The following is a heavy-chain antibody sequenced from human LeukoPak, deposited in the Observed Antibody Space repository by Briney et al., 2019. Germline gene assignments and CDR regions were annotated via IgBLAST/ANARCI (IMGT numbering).Heavy chain of an antibody. Sequence: PGASLRLPRVVSGFPFRNYSMNWVRQAPGKALDCVSAISGSGGSTYYADTVKGRITISRDNSKNTLYLQMTSLRAEDTAVYYCAKGGIVVVITTAYFDYWGQGTLVTVSS. J-gene: IGHJ4*02. D-gene: IGHD3-22*01. CDR2: ISGSGGST. CDR3: AKGGIVVVITTAYFDY. V-gene: IGHV3-23*01. CDR1: GFPFRNYS.